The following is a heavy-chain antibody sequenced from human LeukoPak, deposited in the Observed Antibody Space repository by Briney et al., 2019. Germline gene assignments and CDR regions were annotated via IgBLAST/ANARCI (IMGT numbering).Heavy chain of an antibody. Sequence: ASVKISCKASGYTFTSSSTSWVRQAPREGLERMGWIGDYYGNRNYAQKLQGRATMTTDTSTCTAYMELRSLRSDDTAVYYWARDLGDGYNLDPWGQGTLVTVS. CDR1: GYTFTSSS. CDR3: ARDLGDGYNLDP. CDR2: IGDYYGNR. D-gene: IGHD5-24*01. J-gene: IGHJ5*02. V-gene: IGHV1-18*01.